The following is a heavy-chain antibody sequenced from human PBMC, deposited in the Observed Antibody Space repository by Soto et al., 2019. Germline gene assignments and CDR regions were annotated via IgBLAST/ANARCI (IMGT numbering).Heavy chain of an antibody. D-gene: IGHD6-19*01. CDR1: GFTFSDYW. CDR2: ITQDETKT. J-gene: IGHJ3*02. Sequence: VQLVESGGGLVQPGESLRLSCAAPGFTFSDYWMNWVRQAPGKGLEWVANITQDETKTSFLDSERGRFTISRYNARNSLYVQMDSLRAEDTALYYCTRDVSPGSSPSFLAAFDISGLGTMVTVSS. CDR3: TRDVSPGSSPSFLAAFDI. V-gene: IGHV3-7*04.